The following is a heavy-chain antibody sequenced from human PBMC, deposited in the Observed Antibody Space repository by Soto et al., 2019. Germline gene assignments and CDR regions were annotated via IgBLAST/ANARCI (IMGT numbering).Heavy chain of an antibody. J-gene: IGHJ4*02. V-gene: IGHV1-18*04. CDR3: ARLNGYSSGWYDY. CDR1: GYTFSSNG. D-gene: IGHD6-19*01. Sequence: QVQLVQSGAEVKKPGASVKVSCKASGYTFSSNGVSWVRQAPGQGLEWMGWISTFNGNAHYAQKFQGIVTMTTETSTNTAYMELRSLSSDDTAVYYCARLNGYSSGWYDYWGQGTLVTVSS. CDR2: ISTFNGNA.